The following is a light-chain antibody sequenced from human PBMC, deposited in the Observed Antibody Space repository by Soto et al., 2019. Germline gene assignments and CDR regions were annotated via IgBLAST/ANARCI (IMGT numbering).Light chain of an antibody. CDR3: QQYGSSPLVT. J-gene: IGKJ5*01. CDR2: GAS. V-gene: IGKV3-20*01. Sequence: EIVFTQSPGTLSLSPGERATLSCRASQSGSSSYLAWYQQKPGQAPRLLIYGASSRSTGIPDRFSGSGSGTDFTLTISRLEPEDFAVYYCQQYGSSPLVTFGQGTRLEIK. CDR1: QSGSSSY.